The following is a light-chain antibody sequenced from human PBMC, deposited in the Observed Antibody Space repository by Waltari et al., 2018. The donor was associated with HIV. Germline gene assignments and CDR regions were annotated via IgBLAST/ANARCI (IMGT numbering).Light chain of an antibody. Sequence: QSVLTQPPSVSAAPGQKVTISCSGSSSNIGSNYVSWYQQFPGTAPKLLIYDNDQRPSGIPDRFPGSKSGTSTTLGISGLQTGDEADYYCGTWDNSLGAVLFGGGTKLTVL. CDR2: DND. CDR1: SSNIGSNY. CDR3: GTWDNSLGAVL. J-gene: IGLJ2*01. V-gene: IGLV1-51*01.